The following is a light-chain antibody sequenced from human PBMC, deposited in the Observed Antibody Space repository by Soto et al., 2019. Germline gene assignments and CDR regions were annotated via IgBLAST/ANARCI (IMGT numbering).Light chain of an antibody. CDR3: QQGRNWPLT. V-gene: IGKV3-11*01. J-gene: IGKJ4*01. Sequence: EIVVTQFPATLSLSPGXRATLSCRASQSIKRSLAWYQQKPGQAPRLIIYDASNRATSIPARFSGSGSGKDFTLTISSLDPEDFAVYYCQQGRNWPLTFGGGTKEYIK. CDR2: DAS. CDR1: QSIKRS.